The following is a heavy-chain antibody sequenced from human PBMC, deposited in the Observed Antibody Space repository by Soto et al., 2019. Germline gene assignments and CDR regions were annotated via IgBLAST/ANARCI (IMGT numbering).Heavy chain of an antibody. D-gene: IGHD1-26*01. CDR1: GYTFTGYY. V-gene: IGHV1-2*02. Sequence: ASVKVSCKASGYTFTGYYVHWVRQAPGQGLEWMGWINPNSGDTYLAQRFQGRVTMNRDTSIGTAYVELRGLTSDDTAEYYCAKGGAIVAAGTRVYLYNAMDVWGQGTTVTVSS. CDR2: INPNSGDT. CDR3: AKGGAIVAAGTRVYLYNAMDV. J-gene: IGHJ6*02.